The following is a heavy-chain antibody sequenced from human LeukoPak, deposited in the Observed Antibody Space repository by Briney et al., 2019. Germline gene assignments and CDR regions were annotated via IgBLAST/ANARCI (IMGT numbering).Heavy chain of an antibody. D-gene: IGHD4-23*01. Sequence: PGGSLRLSCAASGLTFSSYGMHWVRQAPGKGLEWVAVIWYDGSNKYYADSVKGRFTISRDNSKNTLYLQMNSLRAEDTAVYYCARGPMTTVDYYGMDVWGQGTTVTVSS. J-gene: IGHJ6*02. V-gene: IGHV3-33*01. CDR3: ARGPMTTVDYYGMDV. CDR2: IWYDGSNK. CDR1: GLTFSSYG.